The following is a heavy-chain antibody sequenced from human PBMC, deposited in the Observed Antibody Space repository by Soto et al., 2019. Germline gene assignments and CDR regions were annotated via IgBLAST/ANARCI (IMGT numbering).Heavy chain of an antibody. D-gene: IGHD2-21*02. J-gene: IGHJ6*02. Sequence: SETLSLTCAVYGGSFSGYYWSWIRQPPGKGLEWIGEINHSGSTNYNPSLKSRVTISVDTSKNQFSLKLSSVTAADTAVYYCARDLFYCGGDCYYYYYYGMDVWGQGTTVTVSS. V-gene: IGHV4-34*01. CDR3: ARDLFYCGGDCYYYYYYGMDV. CDR2: INHSGST. CDR1: GGSFSGYY.